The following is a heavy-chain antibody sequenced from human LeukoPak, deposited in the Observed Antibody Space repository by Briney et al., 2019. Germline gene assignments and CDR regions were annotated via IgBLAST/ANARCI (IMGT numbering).Heavy chain of an antibody. J-gene: IGHJ4*02. D-gene: IGHD3-3*01. Sequence: SQTLSLTCTVSGGSISSGGYYWSWIRQHPGKGLEWIEYIYYSESTYYNPSLKSRVSTSVDTSKNQFSLRLSSVTAADTAVYYCARGSDFWSADYWGQGTLVTVSS. CDR1: GGSISSGGYY. V-gene: IGHV4-31*03. CDR2: IYYSEST. CDR3: ARGSDFWSADY.